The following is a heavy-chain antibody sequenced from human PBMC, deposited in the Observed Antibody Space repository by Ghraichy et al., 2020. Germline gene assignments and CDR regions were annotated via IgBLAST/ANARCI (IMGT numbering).Heavy chain of an antibody. V-gene: IGHV3-64D*06. CDR2: ISSNGGST. CDR3: VKDFSVGAITGGGY. Sequence: GESLNISCSASGFTFSSYAMHWVRQAPGKGLEYVSAISSNGGSTYNADSVKGRFTISRDNSKNTLYLQMSSLRAEDTAVYYCVKDFSVGAITGGGYWGQGTLVTVSS. D-gene: IGHD1-26*01. CDR1: GFTFSSYA. J-gene: IGHJ4*02.